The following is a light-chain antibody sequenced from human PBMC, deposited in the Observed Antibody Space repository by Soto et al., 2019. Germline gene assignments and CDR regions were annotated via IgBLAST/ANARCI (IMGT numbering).Light chain of an antibody. CDR3: QQYNNWPLT. Sequence: EIVLTQSPATLSVSPGDRATLSCRASQSISSDLAWFQQKPGQAPRFLIHDASTMATGIPARFSGSGSETEFTLTISSLQSEDFAIYYCQQYNNWPLTFGGGTKVEIK. CDR2: DAS. J-gene: IGKJ4*01. V-gene: IGKV3-15*01. CDR1: QSISSD.